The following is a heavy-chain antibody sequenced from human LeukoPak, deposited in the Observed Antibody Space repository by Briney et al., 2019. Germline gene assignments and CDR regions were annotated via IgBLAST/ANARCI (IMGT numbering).Heavy chain of an antibody. CDR1: GESFSDYY. V-gene: IGHV4-34*01. CDR2: INESGNT. J-gene: IGHJ4*02. Sequence: PSETLSLTCAVYGESFSDYYWSWFRQPPGKGLEWIGEINESGNTNYNPPLKSRVTILVDRSKTQFYLKMNSVTAADTATYYCAKGVSRWGQGTLVTVSS. CDR3: AKGVSR.